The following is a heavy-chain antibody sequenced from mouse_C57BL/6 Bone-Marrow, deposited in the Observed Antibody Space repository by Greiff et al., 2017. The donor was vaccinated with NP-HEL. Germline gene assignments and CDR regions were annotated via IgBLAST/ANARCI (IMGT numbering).Heavy chain of an antibody. CDR3: ARSEWLLPYAMDY. J-gene: IGHJ4*01. CDR2: IYPSDSET. V-gene: IGHV1-61*01. D-gene: IGHD2-3*01. CDR1: GYTFTSYW. Sequence: QVQLQQPGAELVRPGSSVKLSCKASGYTFTSYWMDWVKQRPGQGLEWIGNIYPSDSETHYNQKFKDKATLTVDKSSSTAYMHLSSLTSEDSAVYYCARSEWLLPYAMDYWGQGTSVTVSS.